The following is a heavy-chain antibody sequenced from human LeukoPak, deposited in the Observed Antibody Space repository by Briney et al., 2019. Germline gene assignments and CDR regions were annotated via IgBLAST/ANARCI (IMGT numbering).Heavy chain of an antibody. CDR1: GFTVSNSY. CDR3: ARDSNGPAF. Sequence: GGSLRLSCVASGFTVSNSYMSWVRQAPGKGLEWVSVIYSDGGTFYSDSVKGRFTISRDYSKSTLYLQMTSLRADDTAVYYCARDSNGPAFWGQGTLVTVSS. V-gene: IGHV3-53*01. CDR2: IYSDGGT. J-gene: IGHJ4*02. D-gene: IGHD6-19*01.